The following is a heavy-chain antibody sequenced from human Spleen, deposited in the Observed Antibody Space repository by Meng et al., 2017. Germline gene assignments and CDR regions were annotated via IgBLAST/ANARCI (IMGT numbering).Heavy chain of an antibody. CDR1: GGSISSGGYN. V-gene: IGHV4-31*03. D-gene: IGHD3-10*01. Sequence: QVQVQGSGPVLVKPSQTLPLPCTVSGGSISSGGYNWNWIRHHPGKGLEWIGYIYYSGTTYYNPSLKSRVTMSVETSKNQFSLKLSSVTAADTAVYFCARDGVGYGSGTNKWFDPWGQGTLVTVSS. CDR2: IYYSGTT. CDR3: ARDGVGYGSGTNKWFDP. J-gene: IGHJ5*02.